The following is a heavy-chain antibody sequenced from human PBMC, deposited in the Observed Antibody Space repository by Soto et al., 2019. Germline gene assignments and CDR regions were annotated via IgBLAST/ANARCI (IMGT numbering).Heavy chain of an antibody. J-gene: IGHJ4*02. CDR1: GFTFSNYA. Sequence: GSLRLSCAASGFTFSNYAMSWVRQAPGEGLEWVSAITGSGSHTFYADSVKGRFTISRDNSKNTLYLQMNSLRAEDTAVFYCARHKFYGDPYYFDYWGQRTLVTVSS. CDR2: ITGSGSHT. D-gene: IGHD4-17*01. V-gene: IGHV3-23*01. CDR3: ARHKFYGDPYYFDY.